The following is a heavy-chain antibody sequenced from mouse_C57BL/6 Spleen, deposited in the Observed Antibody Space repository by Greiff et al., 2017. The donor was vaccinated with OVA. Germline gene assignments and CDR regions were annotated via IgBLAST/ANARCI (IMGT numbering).Heavy chain of an antibody. V-gene: IGHV1-82*01. CDR2: IYPGDGDT. Sequence: QVQLKESGPELVKPGASVKISCKASGYAFSSSWMNWVKQRPGKGLEWIGRIYPGDGDTNYNGKFKGKATLTADKSSSTAYMQLSSLTSEDSAVYFCARNGEHYWGQGTTLTVSS. J-gene: IGHJ2*01. CDR1: GYAFSSSW. CDR3: ARNGEHY.